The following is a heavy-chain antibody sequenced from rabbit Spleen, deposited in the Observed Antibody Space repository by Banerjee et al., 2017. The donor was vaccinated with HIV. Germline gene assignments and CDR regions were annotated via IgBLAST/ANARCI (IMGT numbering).Heavy chain of an antibody. CDR1: GFSFTSTYY. J-gene: IGHJ3*01. V-gene: IGHV1S40*01. CDR3: ARDTSSSFSSYGMDL. CDR2: MDTTSGGT. D-gene: IGHD1-1*01. Sequence: QSLEESGGGLVKPGASLTLTCKASGFSFTSTYYMCWVRQAPGKGLELIASMDTTSGGTAYATWAKGRFTISKTSSTTVTLQLTSLTAADTATYFCARDTSSSFSSYGMDLWGQGTLVTVS.